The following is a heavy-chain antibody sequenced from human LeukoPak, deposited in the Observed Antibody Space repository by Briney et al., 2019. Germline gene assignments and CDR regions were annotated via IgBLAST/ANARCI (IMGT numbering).Heavy chain of an antibody. CDR1: GFSISTYW. V-gene: IGHV3-74*01. Sequence: GGSLRLSCAASGFSISTYWIHWVRQAPGKGLVWVSRINPDGSTTYYADSVKGRITISRDNAKNTLYLQMNSLRAEDTAVYYCARGPKSSWGQGTLVTVSS. J-gene: IGHJ5*02. CDR2: INPDGSTT. CDR3: ARGPKSS.